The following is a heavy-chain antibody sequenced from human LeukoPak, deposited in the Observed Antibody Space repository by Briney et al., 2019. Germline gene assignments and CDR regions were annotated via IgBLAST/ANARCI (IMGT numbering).Heavy chain of an antibody. CDR2: ISWNSGSI. Sequence: PGGSLRLSCAASGFTFSTYGMHWVRQAPGKGLEWVSGISWNSGSIGYADSVKGRFTISRDNAKNSLYLQMNSLRAEDTALYYCAKDSDYGDRYYYYGMDVWGQGTTVTVSS. D-gene: IGHD4-17*01. CDR3: AKDSDYGDRYYYYGMDV. J-gene: IGHJ6*02. V-gene: IGHV3-9*01. CDR1: GFTFSTYG.